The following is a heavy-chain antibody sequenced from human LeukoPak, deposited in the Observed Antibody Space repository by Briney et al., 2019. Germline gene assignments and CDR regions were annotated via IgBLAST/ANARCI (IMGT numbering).Heavy chain of an antibody. CDR2: IWYDGSNK. CDR3: AKDRGSYPSLIDY. CDR1: GFTFSSYG. J-gene: IGHJ4*02. Sequence: GGSLRLSCAASGFTFSSYGMHWVRQAPGKGLEWVAVIWYDGSNKYYADSVKGRFTISRDNSKNTLYLQMNSLRAEDTAVYYCAKDRGSYPSLIDYWGQGTLVTVSS. D-gene: IGHD1-26*01. V-gene: IGHV3-33*06.